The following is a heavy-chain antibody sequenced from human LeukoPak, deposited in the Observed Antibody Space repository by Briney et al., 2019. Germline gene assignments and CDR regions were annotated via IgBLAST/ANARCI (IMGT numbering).Heavy chain of an antibody. CDR1: GGSFSGYY. J-gene: IGHJ4*02. CDR2: INHSGST. D-gene: IGHD2-21*02. CDR3: ARGRAPTVR. V-gene: IGHV4-34*01. Sequence: PSETLSLTCAVYGGSFSGYYWSWIRQPPGKGLEWIGEINHSGSTNYNPSLKSRVTISVDTSKNQFSLKLSSVSAADTAVYYCARGRAPTVRWGQGTLVTVSS.